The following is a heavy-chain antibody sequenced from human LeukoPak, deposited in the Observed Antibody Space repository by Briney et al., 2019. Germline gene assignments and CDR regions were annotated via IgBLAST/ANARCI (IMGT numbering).Heavy chain of an antibody. CDR1: GYTFTNYG. CDR3: ARDLRRDDSSSYYYIGWFDL. D-gene: IGHD3-22*01. J-gene: IGHJ5*01. CDR2: ISAYSGDT. V-gene: IGHV1-18*01. Sequence: ASVKVSCKASGYTFTNYGLNWVRQAPGQGLKWMGWISAYSGDTKYTQNLQGRVTMTTDTSTSTAFMELRSLRSDDTAVYYCARDLRRDDSSSYYYIGWFDLWGQGTLVTVSS.